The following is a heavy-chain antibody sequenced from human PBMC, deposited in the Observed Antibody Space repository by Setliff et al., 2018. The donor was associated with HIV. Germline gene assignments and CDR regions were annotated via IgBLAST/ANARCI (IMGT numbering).Heavy chain of an antibody. CDR2: IYHSGST. V-gene: IGHV4-38-2*02. CDR3: ARWPGRAPDY. J-gene: IGHJ4*02. D-gene: IGHD3-10*01. Sequence: SEALSLTCTVSGDSISTLNFWSWIRQPPGKGLEWIGNIYHSGSTSYNPALKSRVTISVDTSKNQFSLKLTSVTAADTAIYYCARWPGRAPDYWGQGTLVTVSS. CDR1: GDSISTLNF.